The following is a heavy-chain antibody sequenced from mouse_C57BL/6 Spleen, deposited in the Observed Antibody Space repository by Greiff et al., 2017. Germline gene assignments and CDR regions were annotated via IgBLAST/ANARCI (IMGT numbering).Heavy chain of an antibody. V-gene: IGHV7-1*01. CDR1: GFTFSDFY. Sequence: EVKLVESGGGLVQSGRSLRLSCATSGFTFSDFYMEWVRQAPGKGLEWIAASRNKANDYTTEYSASVKGRFIVSRDTSQSILYLQMNGLRAEDNAIYYCARGNDDYDGDWYFDVWGTGTTVTVSS. D-gene: IGHD2-4*01. CDR2: SRNKANDYTT. J-gene: IGHJ1*03. CDR3: ARGNDDYDGDWYFDV.